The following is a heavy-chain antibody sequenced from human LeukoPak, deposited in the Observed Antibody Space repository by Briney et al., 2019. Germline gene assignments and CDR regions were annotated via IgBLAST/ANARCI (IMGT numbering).Heavy chain of an antibody. CDR1: GGSFSGYN. J-gene: IGHJ4*02. D-gene: IGHD4/OR15-4a*01. CDR3: ARLPQLTTDAGVDY. V-gene: IGHV4-34*01. Sequence: SETLSLTSAVYGGSFSGYNWSWLRQPPGKGLEWVGEINHSGTTKYNPSPKSRVTISLDMSKIQFSLKLSSVAAADTAVYYCARLPQLTTDAGVDYWGQGTLVTVSS. CDR2: INHSGTT.